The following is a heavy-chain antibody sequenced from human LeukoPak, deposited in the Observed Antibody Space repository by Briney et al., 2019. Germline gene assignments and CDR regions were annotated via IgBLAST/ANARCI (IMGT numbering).Heavy chain of an antibody. J-gene: IGHJ4*02. D-gene: IGHD6-13*01. CDR2: IIPIFGTA. CDR1: GGTFSSYA. CDR3: ARVDSSSWYVAFDY. Sequence: SVTASCKASGGTFSSYAISWVRQAPGQGLEWMGGIIPIFGTANYAQKFQGRVTITADKSTSTAYMELSSLRSEDTAVYYCARVDSSSWYVAFDYWGQGTLVTVSS. V-gene: IGHV1-69*06.